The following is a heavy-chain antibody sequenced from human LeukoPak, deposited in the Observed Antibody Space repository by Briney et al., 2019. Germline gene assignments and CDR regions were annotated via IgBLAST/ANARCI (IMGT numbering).Heavy chain of an antibody. CDR1: GGSISGSSYY. J-gene: IGHJ4*02. Sequence: ASKTLSLTCTVSGGSISGSSYYWAWIRQPPGKGLEWIASIYYTGNAFYNWSPKSRVTILVDTSKNQFSLEVDSVTATDTAMYYCARQLDTSGDYAGFFDSWGQGALVTVSS. V-gene: IGHV4-39*01. CDR3: ARQLDTSGDYAGFFDS. CDR2: IYYTGNA. D-gene: IGHD3-9*01.